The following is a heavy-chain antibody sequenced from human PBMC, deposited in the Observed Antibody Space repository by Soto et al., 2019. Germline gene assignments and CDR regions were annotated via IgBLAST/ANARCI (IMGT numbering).Heavy chain of an antibody. J-gene: IGHJ3*02. Sequence: ASVKVSCKASGYTFTSYAMHWVRQAPGQRLEWMGWINAGNGNTKYSQKFQGRVTITRDTSASTAYMELSSLRSDDTAVYYCARDGEGIAVPGNSFDIWGQGTMVTVSS. D-gene: IGHD6-19*01. V-gene: IGHV1-3*01. CDR2: INAGNGNT. CDR1: GYTFTSYA. CDR3: ARDGEGIAVPGNSFDI.